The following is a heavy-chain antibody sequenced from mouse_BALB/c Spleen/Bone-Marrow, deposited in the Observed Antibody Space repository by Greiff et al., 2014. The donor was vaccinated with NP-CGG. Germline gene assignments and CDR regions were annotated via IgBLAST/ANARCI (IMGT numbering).Heavy chain of an antibody. J-gene: IGHJ4*01. CDR3: SSYAMDY. CDR1: GFNIKDTY. V-gene: IGHV14-3*02. Sequence: EVQGVESGAELVKPGASVKLSCTASGFNIKDTYMHWVKQRPEQGLEWIGRIDPANGNTKYDPKFQGKATITADTSSNTAYLQLSSLTSEDTAVYYGSSYAMDYWGQGTSVTASS. CDR2: IDPANGNT.